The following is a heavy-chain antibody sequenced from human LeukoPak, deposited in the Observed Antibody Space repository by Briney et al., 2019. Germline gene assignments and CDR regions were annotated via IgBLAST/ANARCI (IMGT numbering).Heavy chain of an antibody. Sequence: GGSLRLSCAASGFTFSSYEMNWVRQAPGKGLEWVSAINAGGGSTYYADSVKGRFTISRDNSKNTLYLQMNSLRAEDTAVYYCAKPARTDYVDYWGQGTLVTVSS. J-gene: IGHJ4*02. CDR1: GFTFSSYE. CDR2: INAGGGST. D-gene: IGHD1-14*01. CDR3: AKPARTDYVDY. V-gene: IGHV3-23*01.